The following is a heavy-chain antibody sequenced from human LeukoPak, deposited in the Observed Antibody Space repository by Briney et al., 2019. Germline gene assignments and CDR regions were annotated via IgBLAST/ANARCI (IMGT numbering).Heavy chain of an antibody. CDR2: IYHSGST. V-gene: IGHV4-38-2*02. CDR1: GYSISSGYY. J-gene: IGHJ4*02. CDR3: ASLDCSSTSCYTPDY. Sequence: SETLSLTCTVSGYSISSGYYWGWIRQPPGKGLEWIGSIYHSGSTYYNPSLKSRVTISVDTSKNQFSLKLSSVTAADTAVYYCASLDCSSTSCYTPDYWGQGTLATASS. D-gene: IGHD2-2*02.